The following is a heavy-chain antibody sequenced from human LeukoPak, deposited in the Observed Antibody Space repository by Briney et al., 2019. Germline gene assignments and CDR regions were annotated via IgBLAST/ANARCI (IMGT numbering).Heavy chain of an antibody. Sequence: GGSLRLSCAASGVTFSSYWMSWVRQAPGKGLEGVANIKQDGSEKYYVDSVKGRFTISRDNAKNSLYLQMNSLRAEDTAVYYCARDGLSIPYYYDSSGYSPFDYWGQGTLVTVSS. CDR1: GVTFSSYW. J-gene: IGHJ4*02. D-gene: IGHD3-22*01. V-gene: IGHV3-7*01. CDR3: ARDGLSIPYYYDSSGYSPFDY. CDR2: IKQDGSEK.